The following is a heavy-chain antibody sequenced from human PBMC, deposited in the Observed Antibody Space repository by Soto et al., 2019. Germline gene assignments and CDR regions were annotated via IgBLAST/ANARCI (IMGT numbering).Heavy chain of an antibody. D-gene: IGHD1-26*01. J-gene: IGHJ4*02. CDR3: ARVWVGATASPFDY. CDR1: GGTFSSYA. V-gene: IGHV1-69*01. Sequence: QVQLVQSGAEVKKPGSSVKVSCKASGGTFSSYAISWVRQAPGQGLEWMGGIIPIFGTANYAQKFQGRVTITADESTSTAYMELSSLRSEDTAVYYCARVWVGATASPFDYWGQGTLVTVSS. CDR2: IIPIFGTA.